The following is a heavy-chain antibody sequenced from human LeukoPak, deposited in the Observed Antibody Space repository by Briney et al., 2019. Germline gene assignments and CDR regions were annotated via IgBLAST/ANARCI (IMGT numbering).Heavy chain of an antibody. CDR2: IYYSGST. CDR3: ARAGNLVIKDYYYYYYMDV. J-gene: IGHJ6*03. Sequence: PSETLSLTCTVSGGSISSYYWSWIRQPPGKGLEWIGYIYYSGSTNYNPSLKSRVTISVDTSKNQFSLKLSSVTAADTAVYYCARAGNLVIKDYYYYYYMDVWGKGTTVTVSS. D-gene: IGHD3-9*01. V-gene: IGHV4-59*01. CDR1: GGSISSYY.